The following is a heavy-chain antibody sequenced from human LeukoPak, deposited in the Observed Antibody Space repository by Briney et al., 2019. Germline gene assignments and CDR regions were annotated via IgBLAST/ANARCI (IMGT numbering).Heavy chain of an antibody. CDR1: GFTFSSYG. D-gene: IGHD3-10*01. CDR2: ISGSGNYI. Sequence: GGSLRLSCAASGFTFSSYGMSWVRQAPGKGLEWVSFISGSGNYIYYADSVKGRFTISRDNAKKSLYLQMNSLRAEDTAMYYCASGVSDWGQGTLVTVSS. J-gene: IGHJ4*02. V-gene: IGHV3-21*01. CDR3: ASGVSD.